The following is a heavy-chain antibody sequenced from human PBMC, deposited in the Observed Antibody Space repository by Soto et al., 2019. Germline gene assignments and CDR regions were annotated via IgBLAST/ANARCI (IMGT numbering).Heavy chain of an antibody. D-gene: IGHD6-19*01. CDR3: AKSVGGWFWYFQH. Sequence: EVQLLESGGGLVQPGGSLRLSCAASGFTFSSYAMSWVRQAPGKGLEWVSAISGSGGSTYYADSVKGRFTISRDNSKNTLYLQMNSLRAEDTAVYYWAKSVGGWFWYFQHWGQGTLVTVSS. CDR1: GFTFSSYA. J-gene: IGHJ1*01. V-gene: IGHV3-23*01. CDR2: ISGSGGST.